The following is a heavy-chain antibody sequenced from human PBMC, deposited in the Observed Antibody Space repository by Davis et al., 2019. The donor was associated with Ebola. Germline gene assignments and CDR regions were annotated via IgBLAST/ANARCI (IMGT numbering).Heavy chain of an antibody. Sequence: PSETLSLTCTVFGGSISSSSYYWGWIRQPPGKGLEWIGSINYSGSTYYHPSLKSRVSISLDTSKNQFFLSLNSVTAADTAVYFFAALLGPQIHHGTFHYWGQGALVTVSS. J-gene: IGHJ4*02. V-gene: IGHV4-39*07. CDR3: AALLGPQIHHGTFHY. CDR1: GGSISSSSYY. D-gene: IGHD3-16*01. CDR2: INYSGST.